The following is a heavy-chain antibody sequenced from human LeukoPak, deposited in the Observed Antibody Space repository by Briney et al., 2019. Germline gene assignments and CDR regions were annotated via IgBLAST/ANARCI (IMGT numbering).Heavy chain of an antibody. CDR2: INWNGGST. CDR1: GFTFDDYG. CDR3: AGDHLPPMYCSGGSCSSAPGY. V-gene: IGHV3-20*04. Sequence: GGSLRLSCAASGFTFDDYGMSWVRQAPGKGLEWVSGINWNGGSTGYADSVKGRFTISRDNAKKSLYLQMNSLRVEDTALYYCAGDHLPPMYCSGGSCSSAPGYWGQGTRVTVSS. J-gene: IGHJ4*02. D-gene: IGHD2-15*01.